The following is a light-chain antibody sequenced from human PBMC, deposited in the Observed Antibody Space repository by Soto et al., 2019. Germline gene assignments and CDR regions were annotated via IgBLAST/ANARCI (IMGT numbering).Light chain of an antibody. Sequence: VFTQSPGTLSLSPGDRAALSCRASETVSSDFLAWYQQKPGQAPRLLIYSASSRATGIPARFSGTGSERDFTLTISGLEPEDFAVYYCLKYGSSPGWTFGQGTKVDIK. CDR1: ETVSSDF. CDR3: LKYGSSPGWT. J-gene: IGKJ1*01. CDR2: SAS. V-gene: IGKV3-20*01.